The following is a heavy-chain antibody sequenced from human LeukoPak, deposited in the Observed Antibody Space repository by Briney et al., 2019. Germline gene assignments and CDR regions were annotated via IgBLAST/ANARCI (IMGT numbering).Heavy chain of an antibody. J-gene: IGHJ4*02. D-gene: IGHD3-10*01. V-gene: IGHV4-30-4*08. CDR1: GDSISSGGYY. CDR3: AREGSGSPYYFDY. Sequence: SETLSLTCSVSGDSISSGGYYWSWIRQPPGEGLEWIGYIYYSGSTYYNPSLKSRVTISVDTSKNQFSLKLSSVTAADTAVYYCAREGSGSPYYFDYWGQGTLVTVSS. CDR2: IYYSGST.